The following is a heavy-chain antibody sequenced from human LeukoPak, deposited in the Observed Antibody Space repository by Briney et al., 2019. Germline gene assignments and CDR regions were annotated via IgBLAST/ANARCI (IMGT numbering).Heavy chain of an antibody. D-gene: IGHD6-19*01. CDR3: ARGSNGWYYFDY. J-gene: IGHJ4*02. V-gene: IGHV4-34*01. Sequence: SETLSLTCAVYGGSFSGYYWSWIRQPPGKGLEWIGEINHSGSTNYNPSLKSRVTISVDTSKNQFSLKLSSVTAADTAVYYCARGSNGWYYFDYWGQGTLVTVSS. CDR2: INHSGST. CDR1: GGSFSGYY.